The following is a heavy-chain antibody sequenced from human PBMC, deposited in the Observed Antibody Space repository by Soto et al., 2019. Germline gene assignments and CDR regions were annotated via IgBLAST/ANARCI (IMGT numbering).Heavy chain of an antibody. V-gene: IGHV1-18*04. CDR3: TPFNFPDSGGNYPFHMNV. J-gene: IGHJ6*03. Sequence: QVLLVQSGPEVKRPGASVKVSCKASGDTFSSFDISWVRQAPGQGPEWMGCISAHNGNTNFAQKFQGRVSLTTDTSVTTAYMELRGRRSDDAVVYFCTPFNFPDSGGNYPFHMNVWGTGTTVTVSS. CDR2: ISAHNGNT. CDR1: GDTFSSFD. D-gene: IGHD1-7*01.